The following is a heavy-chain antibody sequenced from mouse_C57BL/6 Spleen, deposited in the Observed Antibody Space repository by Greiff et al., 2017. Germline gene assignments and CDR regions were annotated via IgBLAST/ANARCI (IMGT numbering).Heavy chain of an antibody. J-gene: IGHJ4*01. Sequence: QVQLQQSGAELVKPGASVKLSCKASGYTFTSYWMQWVKQRPGQGLEWIGEIDPSDSYTNYNQKFKGKATLTVDTSSSTAYMQLSSLTSEDSAVYYCARGTDGYAMDCWGQGTSVAVSS. CDR1: GYTFTSYW. CDR2: IDPSDSYT. CDR3: ARGTDGYAMDC. V-gene: IGHV1-50*01. D-gene: IGHD3-3*01.